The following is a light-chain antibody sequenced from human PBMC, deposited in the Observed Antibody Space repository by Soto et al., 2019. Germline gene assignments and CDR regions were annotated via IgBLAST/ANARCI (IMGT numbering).Light chain of an antibody. J-gene: IGKJ1*01. CDR1: QGISNY. V-gene: IGKV1-27*01. CDR2: AAS. Sequence: DIQMTQSPSSLSASVGDRVTITCRASQGISNYLPWYPQKPGKVPKLLIYAASTLQSGVPSRISGSGTGTDFTLTISSLQPEDVATYYCQKYNTAPWTFGQGTKVEI. CDR3: QKYNTAPWT.